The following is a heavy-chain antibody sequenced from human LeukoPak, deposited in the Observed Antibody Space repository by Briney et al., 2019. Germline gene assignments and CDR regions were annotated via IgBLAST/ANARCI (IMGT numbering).Heavy chain of an antibody. CDR3: ARYQFSSSARYLDY. V-gene: IGHV1-2*02. CDR1: GYTFTVYY. J-gene: IGHJ4*02. CDR2: IDPNSGGT. Sequence: GASVKVSCKASGYTFTVYYIHWVRQAPGQGLEWMGWIDPNSGGTNYAQKFQGRVTMTRDTSISTAYMELSRLRSDDTAVYYCARYQFSSSARYLDYWGQGTLVTVSS. D-gene: IGHD6-6*01.